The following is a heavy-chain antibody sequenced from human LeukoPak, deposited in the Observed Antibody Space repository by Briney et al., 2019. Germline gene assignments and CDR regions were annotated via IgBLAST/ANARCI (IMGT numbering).Heavy chain of an antibody. CDR1: GFIFSDYA. CDR3: AKDGGIAARPNWFDP. J-gene: IGHJ5*02. V-gene: IGHV3-64*04. CDR2: ISSDGDRT. Sequence: GGSLGLSCSASGFIFSDYAMRWVRQAPGKGLEYISAISSDGDRTYFTDSVKGRFTISRDNSKNTLYLQMNSLRAEDTAVYYCAKDGGIAARPNWFDPWGQGTLVTVSS. D-gene: IGHD6-6*01.